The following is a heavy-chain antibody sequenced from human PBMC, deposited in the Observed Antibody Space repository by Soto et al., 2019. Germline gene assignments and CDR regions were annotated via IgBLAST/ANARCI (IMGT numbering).Heavy chain of an antibody. Sequence: EVQLVESGGGLVQPGGSLRLSCAASGFTFSSYSMNWVRQAPGKGLEWVSYISSSSSTIYYADSVKGRFTISRDNAKNSLYLQMNSLRDKDTAVYYCARDGGWLLDYWGQGTLVTVSS. D-gene: IGHD5-12*01. J-gene: IGHJ4*02. CDR2: ISSSSSTI. CDR3: ARDGGWLLDY. CDR1: GFTFSSYS. V-gene: IGHV3-48*02.